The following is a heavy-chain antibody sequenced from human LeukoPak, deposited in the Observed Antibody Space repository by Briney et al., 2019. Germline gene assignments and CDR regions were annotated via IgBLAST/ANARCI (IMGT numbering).Heavy chain of an antibody. CDR2: INHSGST. Sequence: PSETLSLTCAVYGGSFSGYYWSWIRQPPGKGLEWIGEINHSGSTNYNPSLKSRVTISVDTSKTQFSLTLSSVTAADTAVYYCATGRGRRSPTLDYWGQGTLVTVSS. V-gene: IGHV4-34*01. J-gene: IGHJ4*02. CDR1: GGSFSGYY. D-gene: IGHD4-17*01. CDR3: ATGRGRRSPTLDY.